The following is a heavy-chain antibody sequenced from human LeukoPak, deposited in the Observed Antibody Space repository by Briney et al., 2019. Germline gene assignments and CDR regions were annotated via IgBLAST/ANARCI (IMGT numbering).Heavy chain of an antibody. D-gene: IGHD6-19*01. Sequence: PGGSLRLSCAASGFSFNSYAMSWVRQPPGKGLEWVSGIGGSGRSTYYADSVKGRFTISRDNSKNTLYLQMNILRPEDTAVYYCAKEASQWLATPEYFQHWGQGTLVTVSS. V-gene: IGHV3-23*01. J-gene: IGHJ1*01. CDR1: GFSFNSYA. CDR3: AKEASQWLATPEYFQH. CDR2: IGGSGRST.